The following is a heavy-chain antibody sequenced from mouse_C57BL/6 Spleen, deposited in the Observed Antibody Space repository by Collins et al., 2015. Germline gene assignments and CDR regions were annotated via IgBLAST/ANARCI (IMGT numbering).Heavy chain of an antibody. CDR1: GYSITSDYA. CDR3: ARWDGYYLFAY. Sequence: DVQLQESGPGLVKPSQSLSLTCTVTGYSITSDYAWNWIRQFPGNKLEWMGYISYSGSTSYNPSLKSRISITRDTSKNQFFLQLNSVTTEDTATYYCARWDGYYLFAYWGQGTLVTVSA. CDR2: ISYSGST. J-gene: IGHJ3*01. D-gene: IGHD2-3*01. V-gene: IGHV3-2*02.